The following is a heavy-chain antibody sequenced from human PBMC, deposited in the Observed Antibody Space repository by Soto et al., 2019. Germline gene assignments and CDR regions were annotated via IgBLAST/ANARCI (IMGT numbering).Heavy chain of an antibody. V-gene: IGHV1-18*04. CDR1: GYTFTSYG. D-gene: IGHD3-3*01. CDR3: ARDPLVTIFGVVTDRHYYYYGMDV. CDR2: ISAYNGNT. Sequence: ASVKVSCKASGYTFTSYGISWVRQAPGQGLEWMGWISAYNGNTSYAQKLQGRVTMTTDTSTSTAYMELRSLRSDDTAVYYCARDPLVTIFGVVTDRHYYYYGMDVWGQGTTVTVSS. J-gene: IGHJ6*02.